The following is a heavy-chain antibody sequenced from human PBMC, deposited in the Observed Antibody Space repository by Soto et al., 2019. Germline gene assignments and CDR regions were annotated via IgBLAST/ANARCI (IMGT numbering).Heavy chain of an antibody. V-gene: IGHV3-20*01. J-gene: IGHJ4*02. CDR3: ARDMLAPLDYYGSGVPDY. CDR2: INWNGGST. Sequence: PGGSLRLSCAASGFAFDDYGMSWVRQAPGKGLEWVSGINWNGGSTGYADSVKGRFTISRDNAKNSLYLQMNSLRAEDTALYHCARDMLAPLDYYGSGVPDYWGQGTRVTVSS. CDR1: GFAFDDYG. D-gene: IGHD3-10*01.